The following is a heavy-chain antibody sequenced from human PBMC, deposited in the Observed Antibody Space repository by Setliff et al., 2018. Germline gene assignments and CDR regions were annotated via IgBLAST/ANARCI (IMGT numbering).Heavy chain of an antibody. Sequence: GESLKISCKASGYSFPSYWIGWVRQVPGKGLEWMGIIYPGDSDTKYSPSFQGQVTISADKSISTAYLQWSSLKASDTAIYYCARYDSSGYHYYYGMDVWGQGTTVTVSS. V-gene: IGHV5-51*01. J-gene: IGHJ6*02. CDR1: GYSFPSYW. CDR2: IYPGDSDT. CDR3: ARYDSSGYHYYYGMDV. D-gene: IGHD3-22*01.